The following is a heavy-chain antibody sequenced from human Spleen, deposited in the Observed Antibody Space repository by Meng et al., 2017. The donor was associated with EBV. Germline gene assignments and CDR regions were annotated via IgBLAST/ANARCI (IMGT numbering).Heavy chain of an antibody. D-gene: IGHD6-19*01. CDR2: VHYTGST. V-gene: IGHV4-39*01. CDR3: ARPFPSWQSPRLDPFGA. Sequence: PRLGEVGPGQGRLSGPLPLPCTVSGDSISSFYYWGWIRQPPGRGLEWIGSVHYTGSTYYSPSLKSRVTVSVDTSKNQFSLRLTSVTAADTAVYYCARPFPSWQSPRLDPFGAWGQGTLVTVSS. J-gene: IGHJ5*02. CDR1: GDSISSFYY.